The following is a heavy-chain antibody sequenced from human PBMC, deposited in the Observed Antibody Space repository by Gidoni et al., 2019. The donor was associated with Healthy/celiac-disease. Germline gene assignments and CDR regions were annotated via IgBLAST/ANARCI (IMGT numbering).Heavy chain of an antibody. D-gene: IGHD3-10*01. Sequence: QVQLVESGGGLVKPGGSLRLSCAASGFTFSDYYMSWIRQAPGKGLEWVSYISSSSSYTNYADSVKGRFTISRDNAKNSLYLQMNSLRAEDTAVYYCARDLTMVQGVIYDTGDYYYYYGMDVWGQGTTVTVSS. J-gene: IGHJ6*02. V-gene: IGHV3-11*05. CDR1: GFTFSDYY. CDR2: ISSSSSYT. CDR3: ARDLTMVQGVIYDTGDYYYYYGMDV.